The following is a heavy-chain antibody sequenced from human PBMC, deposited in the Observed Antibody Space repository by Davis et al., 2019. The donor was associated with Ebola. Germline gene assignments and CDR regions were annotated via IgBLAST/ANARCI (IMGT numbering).Heavy chain of an antibody. CDR1: EFTFSNAW. D-gene: IGHD6-13*01. J-gene: IGHJ4*02. CDR2: IKSKTDGGTA. Sequence: PGGSLRLSCAASEFTFSNAWMSWVRQAPGKGLEWVGRIKSKTDGGTAEYAAPVKGRFTMSRDDSKNTLFLQMNSLKAEDTGVYSCATDATAAGYFAYWGQGNLVTVSS. CDR3: ATDATAAGYFAY. V-gene: IGHV3-15*01.